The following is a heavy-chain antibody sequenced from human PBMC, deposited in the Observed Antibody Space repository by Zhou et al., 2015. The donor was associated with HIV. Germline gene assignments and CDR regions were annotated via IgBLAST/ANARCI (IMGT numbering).Heavy chain of an antibody. V-gene: IGHV1-18*01. CDR3: ARDHASGSYYFDY. Sequence: QVQLVQSGAEVKKPGASVKVSCKASGYTFTSYGISWVRQAPGQGLEWMGWISANNGQTKYAQKFQGRVTMTTDTPTSTAYMELRSLKSDDTAVYYCARDHASGSYYFDYWGQGTLVTVSS. D-gene: IGHD1-26*01. J-gene: IGHJ4*02. CDR1: GYTFTSYG. CDR2: ISANNGQT.